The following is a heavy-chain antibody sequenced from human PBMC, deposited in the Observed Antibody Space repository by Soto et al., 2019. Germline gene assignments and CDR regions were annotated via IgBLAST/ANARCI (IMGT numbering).Heavy chain of an antibody. V-gene: IGHV4-31*03. J-gene: IGHJ4*02. CDR1: GGSISSGGYY. CDR3: ARGGIAAAAPPDY. D-gene: IGHD6-13*01. CDR2: IYYSGST. Sequence: PSETLSLTCTVSGGSISSGGYYWSWIRQHPGKGLEWIGYIYYSGSTYYNPSLKSRVTISVDTSKNQFSLKLSSVTAADTAVYYCARGGIAAAAPPDYWGQRTPVTVSS.